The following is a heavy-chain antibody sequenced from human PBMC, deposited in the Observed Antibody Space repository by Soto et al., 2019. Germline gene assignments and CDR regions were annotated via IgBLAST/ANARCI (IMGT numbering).Heavy chain of an antibody. V-gene: IGHV1-3*01. J-gene: IGHJ5*02. CDR2: INAGNGNT. CDR3: SRGTRIAESNWYDP. CDR1: GYTFTSYA. D-gene: IGHD2-15*01. Sequence: ASLKVSCKASGYTFTSYAMHWVRQAPGQRLEWMGWINAGNGNTKYSQKFQGRVTITRDTSASTAYMELSSPRSEDTAVYYCSRGTRIAESNWYDPGGQGTLVNESS.